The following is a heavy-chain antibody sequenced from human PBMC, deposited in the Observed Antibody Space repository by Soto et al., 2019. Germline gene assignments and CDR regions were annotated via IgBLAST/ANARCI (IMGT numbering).Heavy chain of an antibody. Sequence: SETLSLTCAVYGGSFSGYYWSWIRQPPGKGLEWIGEINHSGSTNYNPSLKSRVTISVDTSKNQFSLKLSSVTAADTAVYYCAILPTIEYSSSPVYLNYYYYGMDVWGQGTTVTVSS. J-gene: IGHJ6*02. D-gene: IGHD6-6*01. CDR3: AILPTIEYSSSPVYLNYYYYGMDV. CDR2: INHSGST. V-gene: IGHV4-34*01. CDR1: GGSFSGYY.